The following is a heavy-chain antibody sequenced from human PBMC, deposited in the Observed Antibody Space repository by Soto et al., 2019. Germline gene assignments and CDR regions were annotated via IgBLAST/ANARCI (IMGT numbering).Heavy chain of an antibody. D-gene: IGHD2-2*01. V-gene: IGHV3-30-3*01. CDR3: ARDDKDIVVVPAAIGFLGAFDI. CDR2: ISYDGSNK. Sequence: VHLLESGGGLVQPGGSLRLSCAASGFTFSSYAMSWVRQAPGRGLEWVAVISYDGSNKYYADSVKGRFTISRDNSKNTLYLQMNSLRAEDTAVYYCARDDKDIVVVPAAIGFLGAFDIWGQGTMVTVSS. J-gene: IGHJ3*02. CDR1: GFTFSSYA.